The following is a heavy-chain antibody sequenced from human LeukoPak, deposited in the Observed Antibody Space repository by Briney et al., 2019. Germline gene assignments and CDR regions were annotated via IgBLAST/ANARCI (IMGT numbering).Heavy chain of an antibody. J-gene: IGHJ3*02. V-gene: IGHV1-18*01. CDR1: GYTFTSYG. CDR2: ISAYNGNT. D-gene: IGHD3-22*01. Sequence: ASVKVSCKASGYTFTSYGISWVRQAPGQGLEWMGWISAYNGNTNYAQKLQGRVTMTTDTSTSTAYMELRSLRSDDTAVYYCARDAYDSSGYHPDAFDIWGQGTMVTVSS. CDR3: ARDAYDSSGYHPDAFDI.